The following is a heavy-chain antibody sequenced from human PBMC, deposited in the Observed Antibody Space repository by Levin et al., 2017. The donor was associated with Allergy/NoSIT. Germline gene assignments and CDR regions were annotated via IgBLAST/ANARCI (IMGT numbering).Heavy chain of an antibody. J-gene: IGHJ3*02. V-gene: IGHV1-69*13. CDR1: GGTFSSYA. CDR2: IIPIFGTA. D-gene: IGHD1-20*01. CDR3: ARVYPDNWKPNDAFDI. Sequence: ASVKVSCKASGGTFSSYAISWVRQAPGQGLEWMGGIIPIFGTANYAQKFQGRVTITADESTSTAYMELSSLRSEDTAVYYCARVYPDNWKPNDAFDIWGQGTMVTVSS.